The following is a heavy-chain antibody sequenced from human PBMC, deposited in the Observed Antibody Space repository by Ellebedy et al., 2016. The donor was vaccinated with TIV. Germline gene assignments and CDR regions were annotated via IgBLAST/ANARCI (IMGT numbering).Heavy chain of an antibody. Sequence: GGSLRLXXAASGFTFSTYAMSWVRQAPGKGLEWVSFITVSGDSTSFADSVKGRFALSRDNSKNSLYLQMNGLRAEDTAVYYCARETIIVGAATGGASYYYGMDVWGQGTTVTVSS. D-gene: IGHD1-26*01. V-gene: IGHV3-23*01. CDR2: ITVSGDST. CDR1: GFTFSTYA. CDR3: ARETIIVGAATGGASYYYGMDV. J-gene: IGHJ6*02.